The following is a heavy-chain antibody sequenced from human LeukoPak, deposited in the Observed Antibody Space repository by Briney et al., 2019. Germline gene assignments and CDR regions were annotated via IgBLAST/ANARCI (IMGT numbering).Heavy chain of an antibody. V-gene: IGHV1-18*01. J-gene: IGHJ4*02. CDR3: AGWLRSPFDY. CDR1: GYSFTSYG. CDR2: ISAYNGDT. D-gene: IGHD5-12*01. Sequence: ASVKVSCKASGYSFTSYGISWVRQAPGQGLEWMGWISAYNGDTNYAQKLQGRVTMTTDTSTSTAYMELRSLRSDDTAVYYCAGWLRSPFDYWGQGTLVTVSS.